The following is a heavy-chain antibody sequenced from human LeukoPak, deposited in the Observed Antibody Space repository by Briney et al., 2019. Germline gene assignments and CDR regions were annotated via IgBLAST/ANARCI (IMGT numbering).Heavy chain of an antibody. CDR1: GYTFTGYY. D-gene: IGHD6-19*01. Sequence: ASVKVSCKASGYTFTGYYMHWVRQAPGQGLEWVGWINPNSGGTNYAQKFQGRVTMTRDTSISTAYMELSRLRSDDTAVYCCARVHKSGWYGRGWFDPWGQGTLVTVSS. J-gene: IGHJ5*02. V-gene: IGHV1-2*02. CDR3: ARVHKSGWYGRGWFDP. CDR2: INPNSGGT.